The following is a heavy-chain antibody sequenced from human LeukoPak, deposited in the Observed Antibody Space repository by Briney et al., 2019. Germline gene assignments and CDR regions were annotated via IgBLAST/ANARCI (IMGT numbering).Heavy chain of an antibody. CDR2: INHSGST. CDR1: GGSFSGYY. D-gene: IGHD3-10*01. J-gene: IGHJ6*02. Sequence: SETLSLTCAVYGGSFSGYYWSWIRQPPGKGLEWIGEINHSGSTNYNPSLTSRVTISVDTSKNQFSLKLSSVTAADPAVYYCATNYYGSGSTTRLPYVWGQGTTVTVSS. V-gene: IGHV4-34*01. CDR3: ATNYYGSGSTTRLPYV.